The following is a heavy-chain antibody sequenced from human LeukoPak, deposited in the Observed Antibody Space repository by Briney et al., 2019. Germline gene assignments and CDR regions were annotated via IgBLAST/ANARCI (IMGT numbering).Heavy chain of an antibody. CDR2: VHYSGSA. V-gene: IGHV4-34*01. J-gene: IGHJ4*02. Sequence: SETLSLTCAVYGGSFSGYYWTWIRQSPGRGLEWIGEVHYSGSATYNPSLKSRVTISVDTSINQFSLKMNSVTAADTAVYYCARGQWFRAFWSRGTPVTVTS. D-gene: IGHD3-10*01. CDR3: ARGQWFRAF. CDR1: GGSFSGYY.